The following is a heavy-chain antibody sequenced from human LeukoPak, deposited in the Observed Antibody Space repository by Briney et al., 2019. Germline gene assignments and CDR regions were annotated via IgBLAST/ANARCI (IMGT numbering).Heavy chain of an antibody. CDR1: GGTFSSYA. D-gene: IGHD2-21*02. V-gene: IGHV1-69*05. J-gene: IGHJ4*02. Sequence: SVKVSCKASGGTFSSYAISWVRQAPGQGLEWMGRIIPIFGTANYAQKFQGRVTITTDESTSTAYMELSSLRSEDTAVYYCAKVLAYCGGDCAYFDYWGQGTLVTVSS. CDR2: IIPIFGTA. CDR3: AKVLAYCGGDCAYFDY.